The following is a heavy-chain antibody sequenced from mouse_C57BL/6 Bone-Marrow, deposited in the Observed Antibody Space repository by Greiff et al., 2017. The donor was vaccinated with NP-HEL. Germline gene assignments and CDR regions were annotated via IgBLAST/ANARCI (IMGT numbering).Heavy chain of an antibody. CDR3: ARVEAAQSDAMDY. D-gene: IGHD3-2*02. J-gene: IGHJ4*01. CDR1: GYSFTGYY. Sequence: EVQLQQSGPELVKPGASVKISCKASGYSFTGYYMNWVKQSPEKSLEWIGEINPSTGGTTYNQKFKAKATLTVDKSSSTAYMELNSRTSEDSAVYYCARVEAAQSDAMDYWGQGTSVTVSS. CDR2: INPSTGGT. V-gene: IGHV1-42*01.